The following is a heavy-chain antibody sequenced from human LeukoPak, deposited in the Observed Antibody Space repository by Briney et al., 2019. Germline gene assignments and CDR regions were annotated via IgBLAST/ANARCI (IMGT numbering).Heavy chain of an antibody. D-gene: IGHD2-2*01. CDR1: GGSISSYY. Sequence: SETLSLTCTVSGGSISSYYWSWIRQPAGKGLEWIGRIYTSGSTNYNPSLKSRVTMSVDTSKNQFSLKLSSVTAADTAVYYCARDVGDCSSTSCYYYYYYGMDVWGQGTTVIVSS. CDR2: IYTSGST. CDR3: ARDVGDCSSTSCYYYYYYGMDV. V-gene: IGHV4-4*07. J-gene: IGHJ6*02.